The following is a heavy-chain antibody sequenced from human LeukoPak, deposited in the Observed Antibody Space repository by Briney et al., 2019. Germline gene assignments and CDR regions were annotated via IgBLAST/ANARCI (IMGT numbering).Heavy chain of an antibody. CDR2: IYTSGST. CDR3: ARYSSSWYSPNWFDP. CDR1: GGSISSGSYY. J-gene: IGHJ5*02. Sequence: PSETLSLTCTVSGGSISSGSYYWSWIRQPAGKGLEWIGRIYTSGSTNYNPSLKSRVTISVDTSKNQFSLKLSSVTAADTAVYYCARYSSSWYSPNWFDPWGQGTLVTVSS. V-gene: IGHV4-61*02. D-gene: IGHD6-13*01.